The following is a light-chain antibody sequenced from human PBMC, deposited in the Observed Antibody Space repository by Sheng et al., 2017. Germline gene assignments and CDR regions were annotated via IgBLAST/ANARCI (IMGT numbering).Light chain of an antibody. CDR1: SLRSYY. J-gene: IGLJ2*01. CDR2: GKK. V-gene: IGLV3-19*01. Sequence: SSELTQDPAVSVALGQTVRITCQGDSLRSYYASWYQQKPGQAPLLVIYGKKHRPSGIPARFSGSYSGNTASLTITGAQAEDEAAYYCNSRDTSGNRVVFGGGTTLTVL. CDR3: NSRDTSGNRVV.